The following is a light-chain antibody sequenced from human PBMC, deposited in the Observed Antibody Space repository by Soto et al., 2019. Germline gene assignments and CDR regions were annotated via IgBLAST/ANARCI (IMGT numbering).Light chain of an antibody. CDR3: QSYDSSLSGSKVV. Sequence: QSVLTQSPSVSGAPGQRVTISCTGSSSNIGAGYDVHWYQQLPGTAPKLVIYGNRNRPSGVPDRFSGSKSGTSASLAITGLQAEDEADYYCQSYDSSLSGSKVVFGGGTKVTVL. CDR1: SSNIGAGYD. V-gene: IGLV1-40*01. J-gene: IGLJ2*01. CDR2: GNR.